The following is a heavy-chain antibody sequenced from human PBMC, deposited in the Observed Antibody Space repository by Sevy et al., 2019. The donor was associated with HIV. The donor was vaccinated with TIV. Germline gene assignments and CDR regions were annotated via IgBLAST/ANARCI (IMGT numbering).Heavy chain of an antibody. V-gene: IGHV4-61*01. D-gene: IGHD6-13*01. CDR2: IYYSGST. Sequence: SETLSLTCTVSGGSVSSGSYYWSWIRQPPGKGLEWIGYIYYSGSTNYNPSLKSRVTISVDTSKNQFSLKLSSVTAVDTAVYYCARSSIAAADYWGQGTLVTVSS. CDR1: GGSVSSGSYY. CDR3: ARSSIAAADY. J-gene: IGHJ4*02.